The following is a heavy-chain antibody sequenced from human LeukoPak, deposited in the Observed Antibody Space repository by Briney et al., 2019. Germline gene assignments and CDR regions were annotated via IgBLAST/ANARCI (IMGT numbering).Heavy chain of an antibody. Sequence: HSETLSLTCAVSGYSISSGYYWGWIRQPPGKGLEWIGSIYHSGSTYYNPSLKSRVTISVDTSKNQFSLKLSSVTAADTAVYYCARHGESVVVVAAMGAFDIWGQGTMVTVSS. CDR1: GYSISSGYY. CDR2: IYHSGST. D-gene: IGHD2-15*01. J-gene: IGHJ3*02. V-gene: IGHV4-38-2*01. CDR3: ARHGESVVVVAAMGAFDI.